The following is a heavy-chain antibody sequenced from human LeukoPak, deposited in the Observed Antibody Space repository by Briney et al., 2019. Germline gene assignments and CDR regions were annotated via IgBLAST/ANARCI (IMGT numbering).Heavy chain of an antibody. CDR1: GYTFTSYD. J-gene: IGHJ6*02. CDR2: MNPNSGNT. CDR3: ARSIQPSYYHYYGMDV. Sequence: ASVKVSCKASGYTFTSYDINWVRQATGQGLEWMGWMNPNSGNTGYAQKFQGRVTMTRNTSISTAYMELSSLRSEDTAVYYCARSIQPSYYHYYGMDVWGQGTTVTVSS. D-gene: IGHD5-18*01. V-gene: IGHV1-8*01.